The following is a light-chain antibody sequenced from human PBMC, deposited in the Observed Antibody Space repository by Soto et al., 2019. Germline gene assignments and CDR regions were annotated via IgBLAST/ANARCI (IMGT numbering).Light chain of an antibody. CDR2: GAS. J-gene: IGKJ1*01. Sequence: EIVLTQSPGTLSLSPGERATLSCRASQSVSSSYLAWYQQKPGQAPRLLIYGASSRAAGIPDRFSGSGSGTDFTLTIRRLKPEASAVYYCQQYGSSPRTFGQGTKVEIK. CDR3: QQYGSSPRT. V-gene: IGKV3-20*01. CDR1: QSVSSSY.